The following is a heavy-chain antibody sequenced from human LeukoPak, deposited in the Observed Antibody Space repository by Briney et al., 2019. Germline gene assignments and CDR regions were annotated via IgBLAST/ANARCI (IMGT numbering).Heavy chain of an antibody. J-gene: IGHJ4*02. CDR2: IYYSGST. Sequence: SETLSLTCTVSGGSISSSSYYWGWIRQPPGKGLGWIGSIYYSGSTYYNPSLKSRVTISVDASKNQFSLKLSSVTAADTAVYYCASRDIRVDYWGQGTLVTVSS. CDR3: ASRDIRVDY. CDR1: GGSISSSSYY. V-gene: IGHV4-39*07. D-gene: IGHD2-15*01.